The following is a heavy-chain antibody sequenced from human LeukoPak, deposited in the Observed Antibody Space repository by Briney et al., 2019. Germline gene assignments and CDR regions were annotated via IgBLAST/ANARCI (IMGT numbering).Heavy chain of an antibody. CDR1: GGFTSPYK. Sequence: SETLSLTCTVSGGFTSPYKWNWIRQPPGKGLEWIGYVYNSGSTNYNPSLQSRVTISVDMTKNQFSLKLTSVSAADTAVYYCAREWSAFDSWGQGTMVTVSS. J-gene: IGHJ3*02. V-gene: IGHV4-4*08. D-gene: IGHD2-8*01. CDR3: AREWSAFDS. CDR2: VYNSGST.